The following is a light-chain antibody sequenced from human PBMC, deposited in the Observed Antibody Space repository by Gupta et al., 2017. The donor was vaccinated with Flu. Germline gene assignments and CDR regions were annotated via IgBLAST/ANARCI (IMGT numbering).Light chain of an antibody. Sequence: CYQYKQEQGTVLVINAKEVRHSGIPVRISGSSSGTRASVTLTGAEAEDEADYYCNCRESTDNNQAVFGGGTKLTVL. V-gene: IGLV3-19*01. J-gene: IGLJ2*01. CDR3: NCRESTDNNQAV. CDR2: AKE.